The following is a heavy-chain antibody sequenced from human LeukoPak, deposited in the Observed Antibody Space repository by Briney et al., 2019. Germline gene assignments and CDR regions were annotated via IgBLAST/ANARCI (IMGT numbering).Heavy chain of an antibody. CDR2: IHPNTGDT. V-gene: IGHV1-2*02. D-gene: IGHD7-27*01. CDR1: GYTFTGYY. J-gene: IGHJ4*02. Sequence: ASVKVSCKASGYTFTGYYMHWLRQAPGQGLEWMGWIHPNTGDTHYVQKIQGRVTMTRDTSINTVYMDLRLTSDDTAVYYCARFDQDWGTFDYWGQGTVVTVSS. CDR3: ARFDQDWGTFDY.